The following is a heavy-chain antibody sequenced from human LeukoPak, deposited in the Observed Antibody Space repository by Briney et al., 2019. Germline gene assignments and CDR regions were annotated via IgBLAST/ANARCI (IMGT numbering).Heavy chain of an antibody. Sequence: ASVKVSCKPSGYTFTNYYMHWVRQAPGQGLEWMGWMNPKSGGTNYAQKFQGRVTITRDTSASTAYMELNSLRSEDTAVYYCARGGEYGYGYEDFDYWGQGTLVTVSS. CDR2: MNPKSGGT. CDR3: ARGGEYGYGYEDFDY. D-gene: IGHD5-18*01. V-gene: IGHV1-2*02. J-gene: IGHJ4*02. CDR1: GYTFTNYY.